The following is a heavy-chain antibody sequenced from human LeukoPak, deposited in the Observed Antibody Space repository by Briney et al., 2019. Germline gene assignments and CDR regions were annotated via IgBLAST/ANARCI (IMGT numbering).Heavy chain of an antibody. J-gene: IGHJ4*02. CDR1: GYTFTGYY. Sequence: ASVKVSCKASGYTFTGYYIHWVRQAPGQGLEWMGWINPNSGGTNSAQKFQGRVTMTRDTSISTAYMELSRLRSDDTAVYYCASGNVAARPDTFDYWGQGTLVTVSS. CDR2: INPNSGGT. CDR3: ASGNVAARPDTFDY. D-gene: IGHD6-6*01. V-gene: IGHV1-2*02.